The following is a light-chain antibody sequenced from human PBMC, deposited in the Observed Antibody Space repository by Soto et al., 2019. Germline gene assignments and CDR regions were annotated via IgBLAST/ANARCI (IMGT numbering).Light chain of an antibody. CDR3: CSFTSITTYV. CDR1: SSDVGAYNY. Sequence: LTQPASVSGSLGQSITISCTGTSSDVGAYNYVSWYQQQPGKAPKLMISEVSNRPSGVSNRFSGSKSGNTASLIISGLQAEDGADYYCCSFTSITTYVFGTGTKVTVL. V-gene: IGLV2-14*01. CDR2: EVS. J-gene: IGLJ1*01.